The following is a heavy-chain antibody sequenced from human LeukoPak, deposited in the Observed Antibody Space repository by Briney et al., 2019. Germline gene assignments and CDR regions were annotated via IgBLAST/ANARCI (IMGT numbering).Heavy chain of an antibody. D-gene: IGHD6-13*01. V-gene: IGHV5-51*01. CDR1: GFSFTSYW. Sequence: GGSLRLSCAASGFSFTSYWIGWVRQMPGKGLEWMGIIYPGDSDTRYSPSFQGQVTISADKSISTAYLQWSSLKASDTAMYYCARHGGIAAAGSLNWFDPWGQGTLVTVSS. J-gene: IGHJ5*02. CDR3: ARHGGIAAAGSLNWFDP. CDR2: IYPGDSDT.